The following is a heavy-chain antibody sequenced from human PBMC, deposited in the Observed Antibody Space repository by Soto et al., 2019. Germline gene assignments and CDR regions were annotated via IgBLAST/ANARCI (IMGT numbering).Heavy chain of an antibody. Sequence: ASVKVSFKTSGYNFKKNVFTWVRQAPGQGLEWMGGTIPALGKTHYIEKFQGRVTITVDDATRTVYMEVRDLTSEDTAIYYCARGPFRPSAMDVWGQGTTVTVSS. D-gene: IGHD3-10*01. CDR1: GYNFKKNV. V-gene: IGHV1-69*10. CDR2: TIPALGKT. CDR3: ARGPFRPSAMDV. J-gene: IGHJ6*02.